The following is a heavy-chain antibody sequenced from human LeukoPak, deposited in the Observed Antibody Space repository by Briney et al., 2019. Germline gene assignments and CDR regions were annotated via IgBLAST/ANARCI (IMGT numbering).Heavy chain of an antibody. D-gene: IGHD3-10*01. CDR1: GFTFSSYG. J-gene: IGHJ4*02. CDR2: ISYDGSNK. V-gene: IGHV3-30*18. CDR3: AKRSGAGASGSYTPFDY. Sequence: GRSLRLSCAASGFTFSSYGMHWVRQAPGKGLEWVAVISYDGSNKYYADSVKGRFTISRDNSKNTLYLQMNSLRAEDTAVYYCAKRSGAGASGSYTPFDYWGQGTLVTVSS.